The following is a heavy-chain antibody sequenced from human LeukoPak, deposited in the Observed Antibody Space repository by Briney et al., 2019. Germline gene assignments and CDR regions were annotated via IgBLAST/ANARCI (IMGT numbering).Heavy chain of an antibody. CDR2: ISHSGAT. D-gene: IGHD3-22*01. CDR1: GFSISSGFY. V-gene: IGHV4-38-2*01. J-gene: IGHJ5*02. Sequence: PSETLSLTCAVSGFSISSGFYWGWVRQPPGKGLEYIGHISHSGATHYNRSLMSRATISLDTSKNHFCLKLSSVTAADTAVYYCARGHPDSSGYYYGSWFDPWGQGTLVTVSS. CDR3: ARGHPDSSGYYYGSWFDP.